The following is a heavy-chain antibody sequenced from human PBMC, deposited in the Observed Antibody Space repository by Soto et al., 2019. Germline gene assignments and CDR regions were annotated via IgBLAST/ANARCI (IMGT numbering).Heavy chain of an antibody. CDR1: GSTFRWFG. CDR2: ISNDGSNE. V-gene: IGHV3-30*18. Sequence: GGSLRLSCAGPGSTFRWFGMNWVRQAPGKGLEWVARISNDGSNEYYVDSVKGRFTISRDNSKNTLYLQMDSLRAEDTAVYYCAKGEVRGIIPSYFDYWGLGTLVTVSS. D-gene: IGHD3-10*01. J-gene: IGHJ4*02. CDR3: AKGEVRGIIPSYFDY.